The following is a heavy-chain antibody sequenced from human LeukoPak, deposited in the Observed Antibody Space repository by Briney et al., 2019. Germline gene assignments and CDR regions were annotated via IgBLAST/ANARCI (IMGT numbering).Heavy chain of an antibody. Sequence: PGGSLRLSCAASGFTFSSYAMSWVRQAPGKGLEWVSAISGSGGSTYYADSVKGRFTISRDNAKNSLYLQMNSLRAEDTAVYYCARDGGAAAGANAFDIWGQGTMVTVSS. D-gene: IGHD6-13*01. V-gene: IGHV3-23*01. CDR1: GFTFSSYA. CDR2: ISGSGGST. CDR3: ARDGGAAAGANAFDI. J-gene: IGHJ3*02.